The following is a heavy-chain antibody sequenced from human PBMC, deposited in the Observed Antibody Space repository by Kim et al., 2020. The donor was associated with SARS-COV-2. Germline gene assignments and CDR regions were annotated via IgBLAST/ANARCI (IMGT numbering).Heavy chain of an antibody. J-gene: IGHJ4*01. V-gene: IGHV3-23*01. Sequence: GGSLRLSCAASGLTFSSYAMNWVRQAPGRGLEWVSPISSSGGYIDYADSVKGRFTISRDNSKNTLYLQMSGLRAEDTAFYCCAKGYQRYNDGLGGGFDD. CDR1: GLTFSSYA. CDR3: AKGYQRYNDGLGGGFDD. D-gene: IGHD3-16*01. CDR2: ISSSGGYI.